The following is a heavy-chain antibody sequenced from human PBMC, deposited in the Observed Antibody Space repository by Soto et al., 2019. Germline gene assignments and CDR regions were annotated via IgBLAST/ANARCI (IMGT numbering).Heavy chain of an antibody. CDR3: ANTPGWGTDNYYYGMEV. CDR2: ISGSGGST. CDR1: GFTFSSYA. J-gene: IGHJ6*02. Sequence: PGRSLRLSLAASGFTFSSYARSCVRPAPWKGLECVSAISGSGGSTYYADSLKGLLTISRDTSKNTLYPQMNSLRAHDRAVYDCANTPGWGTDNYYYGMEVRGQGTTVTVSS. D-gene: IGHD7-27*01. V-gene: IGHV3-23*01.